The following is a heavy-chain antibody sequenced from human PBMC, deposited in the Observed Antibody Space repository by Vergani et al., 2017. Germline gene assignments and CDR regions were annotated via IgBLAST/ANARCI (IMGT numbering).Heavy chain of an antibody. CDR2: IYYSGST. Sequence: QVQLQESGPGLVKPSETLSLTCTVSGGSISSYYWSWIRQPPGKGLELIGYIYYSGSTNYNPSLKSRVTISLDTSKNQFSLKLSSVTAAYAAVYYCAWSYVLLCFGLDYWGQGTLVTVSS. V-gene: IGHV4-59*01. D-gene: IGHD3-10*01. CDR1: GGSISSYY. J-gene: IGHJ4*02. CDR3: AWSYVLLCFGLDY.